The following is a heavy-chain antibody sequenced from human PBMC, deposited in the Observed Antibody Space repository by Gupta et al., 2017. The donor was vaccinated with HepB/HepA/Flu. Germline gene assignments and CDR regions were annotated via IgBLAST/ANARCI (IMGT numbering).Heavy chain of an antibody. V-gene: IGHV4-34*01. D-gene: IGHD3-22*01. CDR1: GGSFSGYY. Sequence: QVQLQQWGAGLLKPSETLSLTCAVYGGSFSGYYWSWIRQPPGKGLEWIGEINHSGSTNYNPSLKSRVTISVDTSKNQFSLKLSSVTAADTAVYYCARGRVVVVRGSYYYMDVWGKGTTVTVSS. CDR2: INHSGST. J-gene: IGHJ6*03. CDR3: ARGRVVVVRGSYYYMDV.